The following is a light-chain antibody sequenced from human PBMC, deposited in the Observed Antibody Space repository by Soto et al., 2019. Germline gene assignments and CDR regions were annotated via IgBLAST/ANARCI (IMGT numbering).Light chain of an antibody. CDR1: QGINRY. CDR3: QQLNSYPFT. V-gene: IGKV1-9*01. J-gene: IGKJ4*01. CDR2: AAS. Sequence: IQLTQYPSSLSASVGDRVTITCRASQGINRYLTWYQQKPGKAPKLLIYAASTLQSGVPSRFSGSGSGTDVTLTISSLQPEDFATYHCQQLNSYPFTFGGGTKVEIK.